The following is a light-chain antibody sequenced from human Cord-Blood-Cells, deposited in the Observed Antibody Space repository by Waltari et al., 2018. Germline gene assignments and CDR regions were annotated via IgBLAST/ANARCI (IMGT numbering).Light chain of an antibody. CDR1: SGINVGTYR. V-gene: IGLV5-45*01. Sequence: QAVLTQPASLSASPGASASLTCTLRSGINVGTYRIYWYQQKPGSPPQYLLRYKSDSDKQQGSGVPGRFSGSKDASANAGILLISGLQSEDEADYYCMIWHSSDVVFGGGTKLTVL. J-gene: IGLJ2*01. CDR3: MIWHSSDVV. CDR2: YKSDSDK.